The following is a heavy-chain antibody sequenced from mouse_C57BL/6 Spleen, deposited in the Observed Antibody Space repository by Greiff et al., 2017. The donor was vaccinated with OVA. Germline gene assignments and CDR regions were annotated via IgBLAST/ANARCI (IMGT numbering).Heavy chain of an antibody. CDR1: GYAFSSYW. V-gene: IGHV1-80*01. CDR3: ARSFYDYDGGGFAY. D-gene: IGHD2-4*01. J-gene: IGHJ3*01. CDR2: IYPGDGDT. Sequence: QVQLQQSGAELVKPGASVKISCKASGYAFSSYWMNWVKQRPGKGLEWIGQIYPGDGDTNYNGKFKGKATLTADKSSSTAYMQLSSLTSEDSAVYFCARSFYDYDGGGFAYWGQGTLVTVSA.